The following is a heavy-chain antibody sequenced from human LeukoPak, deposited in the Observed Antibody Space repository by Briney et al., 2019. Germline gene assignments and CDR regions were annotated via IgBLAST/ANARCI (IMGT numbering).Heavy chain of an antibody. D-gene: IGHD6-19*01. Sequence: ASVTVSCKASGYTFSAYCMHWVRQAPGQGLEWMGWINPKSGGTNYAQQFQDRVTMTRGTSISSTYMELSRLKSDDTAVYYCVRDLGISGWYAPPLGYFDSWGQGTLVTVSS. V-gene: IGHV1-2*02. J-gene: IGHJ4*02. CDR2: INPKSGGT. CDR3: VRDLGISGWYAPPLGYFDS. CDR1: GYTFSAYC.